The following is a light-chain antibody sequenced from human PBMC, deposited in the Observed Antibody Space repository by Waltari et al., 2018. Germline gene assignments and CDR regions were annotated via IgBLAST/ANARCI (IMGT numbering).Light chain of an antibody. CDR2: LGS. Sequence: DIVMTQSPLSLSVTPGEPASISCRSSESLLPSNAYSYLDWYLLKPGQSPQLLIYLGSNRASGVPDRFSGSGSGTDFTLKISRVEAEDVGVYYCMQALQRGTFGPGTKVDIK. V-gene: IGKV2-28*01. J-gene: IGKJ3*01. CDR3: MQALQRGT. CDR1: ESLLPSNAYSY.